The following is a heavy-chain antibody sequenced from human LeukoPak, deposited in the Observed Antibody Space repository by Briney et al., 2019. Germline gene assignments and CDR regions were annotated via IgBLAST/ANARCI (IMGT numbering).Heavy chain of an antibody. J-gene: IGHJ4*01. CDR2: IYYSGST. V-gene: IGHV4-59*08. D-gene: IGHD6-19*01. Sequence: PSETLSLTCTVSGGSFSSYYWSWIRQPPGKGLEWIGYIYYSGSTNYNPSLKSRVTISVDTSKNQFSLKLSSVTADHTAVYYCARGYSSGWYHFDYWGQGTLVTVSS. CDR1: GGSFSSYY. CDR3: ARGYSSGWYHFDY.